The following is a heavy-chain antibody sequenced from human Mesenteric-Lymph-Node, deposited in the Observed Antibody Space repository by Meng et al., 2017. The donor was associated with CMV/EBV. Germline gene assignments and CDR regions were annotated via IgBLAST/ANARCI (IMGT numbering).Heavy chain of an antibody. CDR1: GFTFTSYW. V-gene: IGHV3-74*01. D-gene: IGHD6-13*01. Sequence: GESLKISCAASGFTFTSYWMHRVRQAPGKGLVWVSRINSDGSSTTYADTVKGRFTIPSDNAKNTLYLQMNSLRAEDTALYYCARVLASNTWAVDYWGQGTLVTVSS. CDR2: INSDGSST. J-gene: IGHJ4*02. CDR3: ARVLASNTWAVDY.